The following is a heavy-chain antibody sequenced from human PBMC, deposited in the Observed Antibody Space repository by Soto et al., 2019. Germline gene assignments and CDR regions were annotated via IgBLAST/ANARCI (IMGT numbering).Heavy chain of an antibody. V-gene: IGHV3-30*18. J-gene: IGHJ4*02. D-gene: IGHD2-15*01. CDR1: EFTFSSCG. CDR2: ISYDGSNK. Sequence: QVQLVESGGGVVQPGRSLRLSCAAGEFTFSSCGRQWVRQAPGKGLEWVAVISYDGSNKYYADSVKGRFTISRDNSKNTLYLQMNSLRAEDTTVYYCAKDRRKVVVAAPFDYWGQGTLVTVSS. CDR3: AKDRRKVVVAAPFDY.